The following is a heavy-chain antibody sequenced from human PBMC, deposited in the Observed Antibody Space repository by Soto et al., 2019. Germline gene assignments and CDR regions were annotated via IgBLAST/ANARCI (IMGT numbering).Heavy chain of an antibody. J-gene: IGHJ5*02. V-gene: IGHV4-31*03. CDR2: IYYSGST. CDR1: GASMSSGGYY. Sequence: QVQLQESGPGLVKPSQTLSLTCTVSGASMSSGGYYWTWIRQSPGKGLEWIGYIYYSGSTYYTPSLESRVAISLDTSRSPFSLTRHSVTAADTAIYYCARARHNNSFDPWGQGTLVTVSS. D-gene: IGHD6-6*01. CDR3: ARARHNNSFDP.